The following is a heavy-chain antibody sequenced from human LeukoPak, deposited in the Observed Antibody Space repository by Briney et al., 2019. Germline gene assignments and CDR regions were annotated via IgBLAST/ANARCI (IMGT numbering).Heavy chain of an antibody. CDR2: FDHSGST. V-gene: IGHV4-59*01. CDR1: GASISSYY. CDR3: ATGLLRTAFDI. Sequence: SETLSLTCTVSGASISSYYWSWVRQPQGKGLELIGYFDHSGSTNYNPSLKSRVTISVDTSKTQFSLKLNSVTAADTAVYYCATGLLRTAFDIWGRGTQVTVSS. J-gene: IGHJ3*02. D-gene: IGHD3-10*01.